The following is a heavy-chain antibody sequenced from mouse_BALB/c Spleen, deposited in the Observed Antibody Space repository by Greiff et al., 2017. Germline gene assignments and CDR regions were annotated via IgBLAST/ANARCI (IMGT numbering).Heavy chain of an antibody. Sequence: DVMLVESGGDLVKPGGSLKLSCAASGFTFSSYGMSWVRQTPDKRLEWVATISSGGSYTYYPDSVKGRFTISRDNAKNTLYLQLSSLKSEDTAMYYCAREGNYGFAYWGQGTLVTVSA. V-gene: IGHV5-6*02. J-gene: IGHJ3*01. CDR3: AREGNYGFAY. CDR1: GFTFSSYG. D-gene: IGHD2-1*01. CDR2: ISSGGSYT.